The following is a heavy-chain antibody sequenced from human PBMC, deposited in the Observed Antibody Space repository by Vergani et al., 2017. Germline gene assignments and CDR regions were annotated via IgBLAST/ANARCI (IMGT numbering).Heavy chain of an antibody. D-gene: IGHD6-19*01. V-gene: IGHV3-48*04. CDR3: AKGSSGWYADWFDP. CDR2: ISSSSSTI. CDR1: GFTFSSYS. Sequence: EVQLVESGGGLVQPGGSLRLSCAASGFTFSSYSMNWVRQAPGKGLEWVSYISSSSSTIYYADSVKGRFTISRDNAKNSLYLQMNSLRAEDTAVYYCAKGSSGWYADWFDPWGQGTLVTVSS. J-gene: IGHJ5*02.